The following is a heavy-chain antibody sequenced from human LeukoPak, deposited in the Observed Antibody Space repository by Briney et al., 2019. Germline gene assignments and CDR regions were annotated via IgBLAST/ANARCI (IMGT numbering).Heavy chain of an antibody. V-gene: IGHV3-23*01. D-gene: IGHD4-17*01. J-gene: IGHJ4*02. CDR3: ARGAATVTPGDY. Sequence: GSLRLSCAASGFTFSSSAMSWARQAPGKGLEWVSNVSGSGRGENTYYADSVKGRFTISRDNSKNTLILQMNSLRAEDTSEYYCARGAATVTPGDYWGQGTLVTVSS. CDR2: VSGSGRGENT. CDR1: GFTFSSSA.